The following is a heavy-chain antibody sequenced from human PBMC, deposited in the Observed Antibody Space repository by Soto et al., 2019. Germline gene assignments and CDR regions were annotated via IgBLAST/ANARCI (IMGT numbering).Heavy chain of an antibody. J-gene: IGHJ4*02. Sequence: GGSLRLSCAASGFTFSNAWMSWVRQAPGKGLEWVGRIKSKTDGGTTDYAAPVKGRFTISRDDSKNTLYLQMNSLKTEDTAVYYCTTAVTLLWFGELLYYFDYWGQGTLVTVSS. CDR2: IKSKTDGGTT. D-gene: IGHD3-10*01. V-gene: IGHV3-15*01. CDR3: TTAVTLLWFGELLYYFDY. CDR1: GFTFSNAW.